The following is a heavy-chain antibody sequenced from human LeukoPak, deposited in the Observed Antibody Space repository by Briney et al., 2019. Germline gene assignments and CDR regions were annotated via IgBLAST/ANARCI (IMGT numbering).Heavy chain of an antibody. D-gene: IGHD2-21*02. CDR3: AKSELPEFYCGGDCSSYYFDY. J-gene: IGHJ4*02. V-gene: IGHV3-23*01. CDR2: ISGSGGST. Sequence: GGSLRLSCAASGFTFSSYAMSWVRQAPGKGLEWVSAISGSGGSTYYADSVKGRFTISRDNSRNSLILQMNSLRAEGTAVYYCAKSELPEFYCGGDCSSYYFDYWGQGTLVTVSS. CDR1: GFTFSSYA.